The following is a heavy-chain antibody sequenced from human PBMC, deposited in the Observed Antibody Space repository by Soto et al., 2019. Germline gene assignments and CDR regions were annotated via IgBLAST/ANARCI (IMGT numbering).Heavy chain of an antibody. CDR1: EFTFSGYE. V-gene: IGHV3-48*03. Sequence: GGSLRLSCVASEFTFSGYEMNWVRQAPGKGLEWVSYISSSGITIYYTDSVKGRFTISRDNGKKSLYLQMNSLRAEDTAVYYCVRFGGAAAGPGDYWGQGTMVTVYS. CDR3: VRFGGAAAGPGDY. CDR2: ISSSGITI. J-gene: IGHJ4*02. D-gene: IGHD6-13*01.